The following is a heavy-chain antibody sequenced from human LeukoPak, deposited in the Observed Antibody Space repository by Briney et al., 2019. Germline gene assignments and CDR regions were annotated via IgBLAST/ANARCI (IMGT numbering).Heavy chain of an antibody. J-gene: IGHJ4*02. CDR2: IKQDGSEK. CDR3: ARPYYYDMAFDY. Sequence: GGSLRLSCAASGCTFSSYWMSWVRQAPGKGLEWVANIKQDGSEKYYVDSVKGRFTISRDNAKNSLYLQMNSLRAEDTAVYYCARPYYYDMAFDYWGQGTLVTVSS. D-gene: IGHD3-22*01. V-gene: IGHV3-7*01. CDR1: GCTFSSYW.